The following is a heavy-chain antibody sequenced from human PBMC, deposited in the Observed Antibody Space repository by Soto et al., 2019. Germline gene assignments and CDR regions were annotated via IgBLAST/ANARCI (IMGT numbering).Heavy chain of an antibody. D-gene: IGHD3-3*01. V-gene: IGHV3-21*01. CDR1: GFTFSSYS. Sequence: PGGSLRLSCAASGFTFSSYSMNWVRQAPGKGLEWVSSISSSSSYIYYADSVKGRFTISRDNAKNSLYLQMNSLRAEDTAVYYCARDRPGVVIISPFDYWGQGTLVTVSS. CDR3: ARDRPGVVIISPFDY. J-gene: IGHJ4*02. CDR2: ISSSSSYI.